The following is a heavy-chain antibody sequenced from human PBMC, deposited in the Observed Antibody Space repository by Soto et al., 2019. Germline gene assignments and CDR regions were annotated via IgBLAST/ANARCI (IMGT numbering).Heavy chain of an antibody. V-gene: IGHV3-21*01. J-gene: IGHJ4*02. CDR2: ISSSSSYM. CDR1: GFTFSTYS. D-gene: IGHD3-10*01. Sequence: EVQLVESGGGLVKPGGSLRLSCAASGFTFSTYSMNWVRQAPGKGLEWVSFISSSSSYMNYADSVKGRFTISRDNAKNSLYPHMNSLRAEDTAVYYCARDHYGSGNYYFDYWGQGTLVTVSS. CDR3: ARDHYGSGNYYFDY.